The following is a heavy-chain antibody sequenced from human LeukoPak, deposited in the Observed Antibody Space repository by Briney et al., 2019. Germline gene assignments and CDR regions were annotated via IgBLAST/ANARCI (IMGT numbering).Heavy chain of an antibody. CDR1: GYTFTGYY. CDR3: ARDLGYCSSTSCYSHFDY. V-gene: IGHV1-2*02. J-gene: IGHJ4*02. CDR2: INPNSGGT. Sequence: WASVKVSCKASGYTFTGYYMHWVRQAPGQGLEWLGWINPNSGGTNYAQKFQGRVTMTRDTSISTAYMELSRLRSDDTAVYYCARDLGYCSSTSCYSHFDYWGQGTLVTVSS. D-gene: IGHD2-2*01.